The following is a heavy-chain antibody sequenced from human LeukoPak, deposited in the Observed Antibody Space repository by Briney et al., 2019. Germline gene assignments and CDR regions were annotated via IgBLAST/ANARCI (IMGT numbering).Heavy chain of an antibody. CDR2: IYSGGST. V-gene: IGHV3-66*01. CDR1: GGSFSGYY. J-gene: IGHJ6*02. D-gene: IGHD3-3*01. Sequence: ETLSLTCAVYGGSFSGYYWSWVRQAPGKGLEWVSVIYSGGSTYYADSVKGRFTISRDNSKNTLYLQMNSLRAEDTAVYYCARDGSQRYYDFVRYGMDVWGQGTTVTVSS. CDR3: ARDGSQRYYDFVRYGMDV.